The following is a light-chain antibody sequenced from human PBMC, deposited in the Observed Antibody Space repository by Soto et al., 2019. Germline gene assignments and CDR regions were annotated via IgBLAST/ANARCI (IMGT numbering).Light chain of an antibody. J-gene: IGKJ3*01. CDR3: QQYGGSPLFT. CDR2: DAS. Sequence: EIVLTQSPATLSLSPGERATLSCRASQSVSSYLAWYQQKPGQAPRLLIYDASNRATGIPARFSGSGSGTDFTLTISSLEPEDFAVYYCQQYGGSPLFTFGPGTKVEI. CDR1: QSVSSY. V-gene: IGKV3-11*01.